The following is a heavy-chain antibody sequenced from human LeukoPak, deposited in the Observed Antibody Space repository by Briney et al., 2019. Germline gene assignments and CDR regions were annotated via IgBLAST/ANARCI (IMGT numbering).Heavy chain of an antibody. CDR2: INPNNAGT. J-gene: IGHJ4*02. V-gene: IGHV1-2*06. CDR1: GYTFTGYY. CDR3: ARFYYYDSSGYGY. D-gene: IGHD3-22*01. Sequence: GASVKVSCKASGYTFTGYYMHWVRQAPGHGLEWMGRINPNNAGTNNAQKFQGRVTMTRDTSIRTAYMELSRLRSDDTAVYYCARFYYYDSSGYGYWGQGTLVTVSS.